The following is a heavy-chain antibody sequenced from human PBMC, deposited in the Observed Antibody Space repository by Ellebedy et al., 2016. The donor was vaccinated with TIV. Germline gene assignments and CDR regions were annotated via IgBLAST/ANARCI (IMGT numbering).Heavy chain of an antibody. Sequence: PGGSLRLSCAASGFTFSGYWMHWVRQAPGKGLVWVSCISGDGCSTKYADSVKCRFTISRDNAKDTLYLQMNSLTGEDSAVYYCARDPRNKGFDPWGQGTLVTVSS. CDR1: GFTFSGYW. J-gene: IGHJ5*02. CDR2: ISGDGCST. V-gene: IGHV3-74*03. CDR3: ARDPRNKGFDP.